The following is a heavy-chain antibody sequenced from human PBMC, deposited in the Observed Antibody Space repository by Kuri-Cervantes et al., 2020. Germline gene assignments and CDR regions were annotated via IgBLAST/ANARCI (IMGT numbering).Heavy chain of an antibody. Sequence: GESLKISCAASGFTFRSYTMNWVRQAPGKGLEWVASISPSSSTTYYADSVRGRFTISRDNAKNSLYLQMNGLRAEDTAVYYCARDRDSSGWYSGLYYYYGMDVWGQGTTVTVSS. CDR2: ISPSSSTT. D-gene: IGHD6-19*01. CDR3: ARDRDSSGWYSGLYYYYGMDV. J-gene: IGHJ6*02. CDR1: GFTFRSYT. V-gene: IGHV3-48*04.